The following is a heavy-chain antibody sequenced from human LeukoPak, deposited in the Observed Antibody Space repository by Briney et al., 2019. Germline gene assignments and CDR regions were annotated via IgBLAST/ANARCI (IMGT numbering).Heavy chain of an antibody. CDR2: INPSGGST. Sequence: ASVKVSCKASGYTFTSYYMHWVRQAPGQGLEWMGIINPSGGSTNYAQKFQGRVTMTRDTSTSTVYMELSSLRSEDTAVYYCARENTAMGTPSVYFDYWGQGTLVTVSS. CDR1: GYTFTSYY. CDR3: ARENTAMGTPSVYFDY. V-gene: IGHV1-46*01. J-gene: IGHJ4*02. D-gene: IGHD5-18*01.